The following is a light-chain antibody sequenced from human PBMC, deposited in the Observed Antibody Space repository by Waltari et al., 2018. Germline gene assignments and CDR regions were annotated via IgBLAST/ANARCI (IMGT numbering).Light chain of an antibody. Sequence: QSALTQPPSASGSRGQSVTISCTGTSSDVGGYNSVSWYQQHPGKAPKLMIYEVSKRPSGVPDRFSGSKSGNTASLTVSGLQAEDEADFYCSSYAGSNAVIFGGGTKLTVL. CDR3: SSYAGSNAVI. CDR2: EVS. J-gene: IGLJ2*01. CDR1: SSDVGGYNS. V-gene: IGLV2-8*01.